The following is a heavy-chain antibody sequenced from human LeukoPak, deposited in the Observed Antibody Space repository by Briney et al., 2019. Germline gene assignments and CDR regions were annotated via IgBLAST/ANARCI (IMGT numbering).Heavy chain of an antibody. CDR3: ARDQSGEWELLSGWWFDP. CDR2: INPSGGFT. J-gene: IGHJ5*02. V-gene: IGHV1-46*01. CDR1: GFTFSSFL. D-gene: IGHD1-26*01. Sequence: GASVKVSCKASGFTFSSFLITWVRQAPGQGLEWMGIINPSGGFTSYAQKLQGRVTVTRDMSTSTVYMELSNLRSEDTAVYYCARDQSGEWELLSGWWFDPWGQGTLVTVSS.